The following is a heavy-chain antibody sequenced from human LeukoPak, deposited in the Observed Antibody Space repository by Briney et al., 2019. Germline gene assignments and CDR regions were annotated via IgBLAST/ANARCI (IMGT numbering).Heavy chain of an antibody. CDR3: ASRHYYVSGTETRDYFDF. J-gene: IGHJ4*02. CDR2: TSAYNGNT. CDR1: GYTSTSYG. D-gene: IGHD3-10*01. V-gene: IGHV1-18*01. Sequence: GASVKVSCKASGYTSTSYGITWVRQAPGQGLEWMGWTSAYNGNTNYAQKFQGRVTMTTDTSTSTAYMELRSLRSDDTAVYYCASRHYYVSGTETRDYFDFWGQGTRVTVSS.